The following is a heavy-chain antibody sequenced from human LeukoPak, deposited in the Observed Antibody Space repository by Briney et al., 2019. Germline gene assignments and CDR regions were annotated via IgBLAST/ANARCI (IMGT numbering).Heavy chain of an antibody. V-gene: IGHV4-59*01. D-gene: IGHD3-10*01. J-gene: IGHJ4*01. CDR3: ARDPSSSGSYYDY. CDR1: GGSISSYY. Sequence: SETLSLTCTVSGGSISSYYWSWIRQPPGKGLEWIGYIYYSGSTNYNPSLKSRVTISVDTSKNQVSLKLSSVTAADAAVYYCARDPSSSGSYYDYWGHGTLVTVSS. CDR2: IYYSGST.